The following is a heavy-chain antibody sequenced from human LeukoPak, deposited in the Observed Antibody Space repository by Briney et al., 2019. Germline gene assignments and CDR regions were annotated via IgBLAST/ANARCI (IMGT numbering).Heavy chain of an antibody. Sequence: PGGSLRLSCAASGFTFSSYGMHWVRQAPGKGLEWVAFIRYDGSNKYYADSVKGRFTISRDNSKNTLYLQMNSLRAEDTAVYYCAKESRGSSGWYPIFDYWGQGTLVTASS. CDR3: AKESRGSSGWYPIFDY. D-gene: IGHD6-19*01. J-gene: IGHJ4*02. CDR2: IRYDGSNK. CDR1: GFTFSSYG. V-gene: IGHV3-30*02.